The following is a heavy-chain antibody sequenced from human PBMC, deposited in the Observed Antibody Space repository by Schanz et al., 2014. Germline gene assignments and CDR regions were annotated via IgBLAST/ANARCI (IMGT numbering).Heavy chain of an antibody. V-gene: IGHV3-23*04. J-gene: IGHJ4*02. Sequence: EEQMVESGGGLVKPGGSLRLSCVASGFTFNSYAMSWVRQAPGKGLEWVSAITGSGGTTHYADSVKGRFTISRDNAKNSVSLQMDSLRPEDTAVYFCARSRGFDSIFDFWGRGTLVTVSS. CDR1: GFTFNSYA. CDR2: ITGSGGTT. D-gene: IGHD5-12*01. CDR3: ARSRGFDSIFDF.